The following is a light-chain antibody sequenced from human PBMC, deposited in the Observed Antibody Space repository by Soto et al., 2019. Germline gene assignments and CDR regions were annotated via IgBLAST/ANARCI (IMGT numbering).Light chain of an antibody. CDR3: QQYNNWHQT. CDR2: GAS. J-gene: IGKJ2*01. V-gene: IGKV3-15*01. CDR1: QSVSSN. Sequence: DIVMTQSPSTLSASPGETATLSCRASQSVSSNLAWYQQKPGQAPRLLIYGASTRATGIPARFSGSGSGTEFTLTISSLQSEDFAVYYCQQYNNWHQTFGQGTKLEIK.